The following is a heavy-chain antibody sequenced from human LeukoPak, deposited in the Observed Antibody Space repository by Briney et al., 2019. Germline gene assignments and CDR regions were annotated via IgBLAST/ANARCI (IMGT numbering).Heavy chain of an antibody. D-gene: IGHD3-16*01. CDR3: ARDKGGPPYYYYYMDV. CDR1: GFTFSTYS. V-gene: IGHV3-48*01. CDR2: ISSSSSTI. J-gene: IGHJ6*03. Sequence: GGSLRLSCAASGFTFSTYSMNWVRQAPGEGLEWVSYISSSSSTIFYADSVKGRFTISRDNAKHSLYLQMNSLRAEDTAVYYCARDKGGPPYYYYYMDVWGKGTTVTVSS.